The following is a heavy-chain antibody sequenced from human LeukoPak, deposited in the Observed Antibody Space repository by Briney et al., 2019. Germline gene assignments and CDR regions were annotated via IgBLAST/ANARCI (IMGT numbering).Heavy chain of an antibody. CDR2: INSDGSSA. D-gene: IGHD3-22*01. CDR3: ARDNYDSSGSFDY. Sequence: PGGSLRLSCAASGFTFSSYWMHWVRHAPGKGLVWVSRINSDGSSASYADSVKGRFTISRDNAKNTLYLQMNSLRAEDTAVYYCARDNYDSSGSFDYWGQGTLVTVSS. V-gene: IGHV3-74*01. CDR1: GFTFSSYW. J-gene: IGHJ4*02.